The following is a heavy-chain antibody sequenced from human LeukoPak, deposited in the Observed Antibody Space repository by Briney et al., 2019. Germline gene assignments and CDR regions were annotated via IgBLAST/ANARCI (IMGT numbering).Heavy chain of an antibody. CDR3: ARTYYDSTGYYGWEYYFDY. CDR1: GFTFSTYG. D-gene: IGHD3-22*01. Sequence: KPGRSLRLSCAASGFTFSTYGMHWVHQAPGKGLEWVAVISYDGSNYYYADSVKGRFTISRDNSKNTLYLQMNSLRAEDTAVYYCARTYYDSTGYYGWEYYFDYWGQGTLVTVSS. V-gene: IGHV3-30*03. CDR2: ISYDGSNY. J-gene: IGHJ4*02.